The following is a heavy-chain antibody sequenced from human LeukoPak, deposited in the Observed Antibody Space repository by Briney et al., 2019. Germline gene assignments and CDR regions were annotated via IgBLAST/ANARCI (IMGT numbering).Heavy chain of an antibody. CDR1: GFTFSSYW. D-gene: IGHD3-3*01. Sequence: SGGSLRLSCAASGFTFSSYWMSWVRQAPGKGLEWVAVISYDGSNKYYADSVKGRFTISRDNSKNTLYLQMNSLRAEDTAVYYCARDSGYYDFWSGYYNLFDYWGQGTLVTVSS. J-gene: IGHJ4*02. CDR2: ISYDGSNK. CDR3: ARDSGYYDFWSGYYNLFDY. V-gene: IGHV3-30-3*01.